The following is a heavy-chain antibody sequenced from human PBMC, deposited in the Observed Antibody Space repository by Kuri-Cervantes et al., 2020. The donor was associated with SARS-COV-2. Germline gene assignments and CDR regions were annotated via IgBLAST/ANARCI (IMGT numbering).Heavy chain of an antibody. CDR2: IGTAGDT. CDR3: ARETNYDFWSGPIDY. Sequence: GESLKISCAASGFTFSSYDMHWVRQATGKGLEWVSAIGTAGDTYYPGSVKGRFTISRENAKNSLYLQMNSLRAGDTSVYYCARETNYDFWSGPIDYWGQGTLVTVSS. V-gene: IGHV3-13*01. D-gene: IGHD3-3*01. CDR1: GFTFSSYD. J-gene: IGHJ4*02.